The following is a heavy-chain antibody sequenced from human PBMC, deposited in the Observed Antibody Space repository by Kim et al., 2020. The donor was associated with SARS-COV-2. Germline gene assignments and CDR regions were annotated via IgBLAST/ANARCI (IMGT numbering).Heavy chain of an antibody. J-gene: IGHJ6*02. D-gene: IGHD6-6*01. CDR3: ARDPPIIEYSSTDYYYYYGMDV. CDR2: IIPIFGTA. V-gene: IGHV1-69*13. Sequence: SVKVSCKASGGTFSSYAISWVRQAPGQGLEWMGGIIPIFGTANYAQKFQGRVTITADESTSTAYMELSSLRSEDTAVYYCARDPPIIEYSSTDYYYYYGMDVWGQGTTVTVSS. CDR1: GGTFSSYA.